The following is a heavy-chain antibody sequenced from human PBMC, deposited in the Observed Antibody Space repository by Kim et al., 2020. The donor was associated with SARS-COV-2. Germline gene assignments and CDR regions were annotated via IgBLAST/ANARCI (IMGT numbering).Heavy chain of an antibody. D-gene: IGHD2-15*01. CDR1: GGSISSYY. Sequence: SETLSLTCIVSGGSISSYYWSWIRQPPGKGLEWIGYIYYSGSTSYNPSLKSRVTISVDTSKNQFSLKLNSVTAADTAVYYCARVPASLHGNWFDPWGQGT. J-gene: IGHJ5*02. CDR3: ARVPASLHGNWFDP. V-gene: IGHV4-59*01. CDR2: IYYSGST.